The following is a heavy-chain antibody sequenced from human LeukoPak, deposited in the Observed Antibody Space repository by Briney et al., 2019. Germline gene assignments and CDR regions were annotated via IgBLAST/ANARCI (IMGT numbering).Heavy chain of an antibody. D-gene: IGHD6-19*01. CDR3: AKDSEWLVTSGY. J-gene: IGHJ4*02. CDR2: ISSSSSYI. Sequence: GGSLRLSCAASGFTFSSYSMNWVRQAPGKGLEWVSSISSSSSYIYYADSVKGRFTISRDNAKNTLYLQMNSLRAEDTAVYYCAKDSEWLVTSGYWGQGTLVTVSS. CDR1: GFTFSSYS. V-gene: IGHV3-21*04.